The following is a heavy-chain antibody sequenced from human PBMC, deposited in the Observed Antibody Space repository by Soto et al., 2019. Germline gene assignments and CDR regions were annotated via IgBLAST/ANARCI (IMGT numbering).Heavy chain of an antibody. CDR2: ISSSSSTI. CDR3: ARDSKDDSSGYYHHNWFDP. D-gene: IGHD3-22*01. J-gene: IGHJ5*02. Sequence: GGSLRLSCAASGFTFSSYSMSWVRQAPGKGLEWVSYISSSSSTIYYADSVKGRFTISRDNAKNSLYLQMNSLRDEDTAVYYCARDSKDDSSGYYHHNWFDPWGQGTLVTVSS. CDR1: GFTFSSYS. V-gene: IGHV3-48*02.